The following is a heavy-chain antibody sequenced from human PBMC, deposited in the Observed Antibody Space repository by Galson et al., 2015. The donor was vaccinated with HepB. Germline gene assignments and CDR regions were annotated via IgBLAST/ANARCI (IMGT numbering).Heavy chain of an antibody. V-gene: IGHV3-23*01. CDR3: ARVQPEYTSGWYRQALYFFDS. Sequence: SLRLSCAASGFTFSYYAMSWVRQAPGKGLEWVSAITSGGDTIHSADSVQGRFTISRDNSKNTLFLQMTGLTADDTAIYYCARVQPEYTSGWYRQALYFFDSWGQGTLVAVSS. J-gene: IGHJ4*02. CDR2: ITSGGDTI. D-gene: IGHD6-19*01. CDR1: GFTFSYYA.